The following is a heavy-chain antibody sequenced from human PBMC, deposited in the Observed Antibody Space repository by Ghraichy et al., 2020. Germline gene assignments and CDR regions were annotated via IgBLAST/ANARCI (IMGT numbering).Heavy chain of an antibody. D-gene: IGHD6-13*01. CDR3: AKDQGANIAAAATGWFDP. CDR2: ISGSGSNT. Sequence: GGSLRLSCAASGFTFSSYAMSWVRQAPGKGLEWVSAISGSGSNTYYADSVKGRFTISRDNSKNTLYLQMNSLRAEDTAVYYCAKDQGANIAAAATGWFDPWGQGTLVIVSS. CDR1: GFTFSSYA. J-gene: IGHJ5*02. V-gene: IGHV3-23*01.